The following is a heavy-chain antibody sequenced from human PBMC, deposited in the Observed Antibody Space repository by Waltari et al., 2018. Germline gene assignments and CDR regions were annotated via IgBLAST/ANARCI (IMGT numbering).Heavy chain of an antibody. CDR3: XTDPGLRNGMDX. CDR2: XYSGGXT. CDR1: GFTVNNNY. J-gene: IGHJ6*02. D-gene: IGHD4-17*01. V-gene: IGHV3-53*01. Sequence: XQLVESXGGLXQHGGSLRLSCAASGFTVNNNYMNWVRQAPGKGLXWVSVXYSGGXTYYTDSVKGXFTISRDNSKNTVYLQMXNLRAEDTXVXYCXTDPGLRNGMDXWGQGTTVTVSS.